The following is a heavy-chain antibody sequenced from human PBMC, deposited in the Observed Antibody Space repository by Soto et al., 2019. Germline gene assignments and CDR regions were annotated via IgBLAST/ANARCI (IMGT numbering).Heavy chain of an antibody. Sequence: QVPLVQSGAEVKKPGASVKVSCKASGYTFTSYAMHWVRQAPGQRLEWMGWINAGNGNTKYSQKFQGRVTITRDTSASTAYMELSSLRSEDTAVYDCARDDSSSWYLLLDYWGQGTLVTVSS. V-gene: IGHV1-3*01. CDR3: ARDDSSSWYLLLDY. J-gene: IGHJ4*02. D-gene: IGHD6-13*01. CDR1: GYTFTSYA. CDR2: INAGNGNT.